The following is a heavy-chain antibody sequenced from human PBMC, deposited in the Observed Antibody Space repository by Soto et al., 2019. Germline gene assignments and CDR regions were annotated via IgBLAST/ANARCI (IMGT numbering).Heavy chain of an antibody. V-gene: IGHV3-53*01. CDR2: IYSGGST. CDR3: ARDSRGTAIGYYYYYGMDV. D-gene: IGHD5-18*01. CDR1: GFTVSSNY. Sequence: GGSLRLCCAASGFTVSSNYMSWVRQAPGKGLEWVSVIYSGGSTYYADSVKGRFTISRDNSKNTLYLQMNSLRAEDTAVYYCARDSRGTAIGYYYYYGMDVWGQGTTVTVSS. J-gene: IGHJ6*02.